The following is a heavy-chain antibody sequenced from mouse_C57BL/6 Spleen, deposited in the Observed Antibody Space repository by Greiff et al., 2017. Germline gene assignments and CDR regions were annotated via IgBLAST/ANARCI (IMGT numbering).Heavy chain of an antibody. CDR2: ISDGGSYT. CDR3: AKGVGYDY. V-gene: IGHV5-4*03. D-gene: IGHD2-2*01. Sequence: EVKLMESGGGLVKPGGSLKLSCAASGFTFSSYAMSWVRQTPEKRLEWVATISDGGSYTYYPDNVKGRFTISRDNAKNNLYLQMSDLKSEDTAMYYCAKGVGYDYWGQGTTLTVSS. CDR1: GFTFSSYA. J-gene: IGHJ2*01.